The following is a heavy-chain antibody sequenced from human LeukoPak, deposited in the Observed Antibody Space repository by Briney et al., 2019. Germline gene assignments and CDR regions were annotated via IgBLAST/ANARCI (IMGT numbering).Heavy chain of an antibody. V-gene: IGHV3-23*01. CDR1: GITFSSYG. CDR3: AKDWDWGSLDY. Sequence: GGSLRLSCAASGITFSSYGMSWVRQAPGKVLEWVSSISSTGGTTYYADSVKGRFTISRDNSKNTLYLQMNSLRAEDTAVYYCAKDWDWGSLDYWGQGTLVTVSS. J-gene: IGHJ4*02. D-gene: IGHD3-16*01. CDR2: ISSTGGTT.